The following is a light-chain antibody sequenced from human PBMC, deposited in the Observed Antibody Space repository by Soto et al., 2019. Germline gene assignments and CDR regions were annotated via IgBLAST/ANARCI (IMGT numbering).Light chain of an antibody. CDR2: GAS. Sequence: EIVLTQSPGTLSLSPGERATLSCRASQSVSSNYLAWYQQKPGQAPRLLIYGASSRATGIPDRFSGSGSGTDFTLTISRLEPEDFAVYYFQQYGSSPREFGQGPEVEIK. J-gene: IGKJ1*01. CDR1: QSVSSNY. CDR3: QQYGSSPRE. V-gene: IGKV3-20*01.